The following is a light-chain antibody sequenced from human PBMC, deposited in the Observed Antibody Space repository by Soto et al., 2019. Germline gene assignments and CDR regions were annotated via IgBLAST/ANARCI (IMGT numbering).Light chain of an antibody. CDR3: TSYSRYRVLV. V-gene: IGLV2-14*01. CDR1: SSDVCGYNY. CDR2: VVS. J-gene: IGLJ3*02. Sequence: QSALTQPASVSGSPGQSIAISCTGTSSDVCGYNYVSWHQQHQGKAPKVLISVVSNRPSGVSDRFSGSNSGNTASLTISGLQAEDEADYYCTSYSRYRVLVFGGGTKLTVL.